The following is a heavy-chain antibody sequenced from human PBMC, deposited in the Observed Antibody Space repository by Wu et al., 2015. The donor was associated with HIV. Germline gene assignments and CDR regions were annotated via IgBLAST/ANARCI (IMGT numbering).Heavy chain of an antibody. Sequence: QVQLVQSGAEVKKTGSSVKVSCKASGGTFKSYDISWVRLAPGQGLEWMAGVNPVFPAGKYAQKFQDRVSIITDDVTGTVYMELKGLTSEDTAVYFCAREQPVREMATVPRAFDLWGQGTMVIVSS. D-gene: IGHD5-24*01. V-gene: IGHV1-69*05. CDR3: AREQPVREMATVPRAFDL. CDR1: GGTFKSYD. J-gene: IGHJ3*01. CDR2: VNPVFPAG.